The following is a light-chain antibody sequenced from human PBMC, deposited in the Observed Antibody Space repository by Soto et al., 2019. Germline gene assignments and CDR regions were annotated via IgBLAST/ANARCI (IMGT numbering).Light chain of an antibody. V-gene: IGKV1-33*01. J-gene: IGKJ4*01. CDR3: QQYESLGH. CDR2: DAS. CDR1: QGISNY. Sequence: DIQMTQFPSSLSASVGDRVTLTCQASQGISNYLNWYQQKPGKAPKLLIYDASTLETGVPSRFSGSAYGTEFTFTISGLQPEDVATYYCQQYESLGHVGGGTKVNSK.